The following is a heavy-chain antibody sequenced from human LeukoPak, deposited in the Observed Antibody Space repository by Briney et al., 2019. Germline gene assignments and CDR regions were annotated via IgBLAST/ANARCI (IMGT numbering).Heavy chain of an antibody. Sequence: GGSLRLSCAASGFTFSSYEMNWVRQAPGKGLEWVSSISLSTDYTYYVDSVKGRFTISRNNAKNSLYLQMNNLRAEDTAVYYCARESAVATTKSLDYWGQGTLVAVSS. CDR2: ISLSTDYT. J-gene: IGHJ4*02. CDR3: ARESAVATTKSLDY. CDR1: GFTFSSYE. D-gene: IGHD2-15*01. V-gene: IGHV3-21*01.